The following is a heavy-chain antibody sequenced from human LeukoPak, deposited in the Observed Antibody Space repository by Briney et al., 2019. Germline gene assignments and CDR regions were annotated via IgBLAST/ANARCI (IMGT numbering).Heavy chain of an antibody. V-gene: IGHV3-7*01. CDR2: IKQDGSEK. Sequence: GESLKISCAASGFTFSSYWMSWVRQAPGKGLEWVANIKQDGSEKYYVDSVKGRFTISRDNAKNSLYLQMNSLRAEDTAVYYCARDWVTTSYNWFDPWGQGTLVTVSS. J-gene: IGHJ5*02. CDR1: GFTFSSYW. CDR3: ARDWVTTSYNWFDP. D-gene: IGHD4-17*01.